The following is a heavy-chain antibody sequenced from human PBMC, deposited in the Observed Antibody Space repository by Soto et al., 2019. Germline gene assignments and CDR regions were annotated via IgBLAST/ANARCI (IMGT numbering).Heavy chain of an antibody. J-gene: IGHJ4*02. CDR3: ARHIYGSDTGPNFQYYFES. D-gene: IGHD5-18*01. V-gene: IGHV5-10-1*01. CDR2: IDPSDSQT. CDR1: GYNFAGYW. Sequence: PGESLKISCKGSGYNFAGYWITWVRQKPGKGLAWTGRIDPSDSQTYYSPSFRGHVTISVTKSITTVFLQWSSLRASDTAMYYCARHIYGSDTGPNFQYYFESWGQVTRGAVAS.